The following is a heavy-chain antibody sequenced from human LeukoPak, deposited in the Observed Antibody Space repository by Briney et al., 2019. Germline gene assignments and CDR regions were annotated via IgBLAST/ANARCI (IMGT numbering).Heavy chain of an antibody. CDR3: AKGGYYFDY. CDR1: GLTFSSFG. V-gene: IGHV3-30*02. CDR2: IRYDASTE. J-gene: IGHJ4*02. Sequence: GGSLRLSCAAPGLTFSSFGMHWVRQAPGKGLEWVAFIRYDASTEYYADSAKGRFTISRDNSKNTLYLQMNSLRPEDTAGYYCAKGGYYFDYWGQGTPVTVSS. D-gene: IGHD3-16*01.